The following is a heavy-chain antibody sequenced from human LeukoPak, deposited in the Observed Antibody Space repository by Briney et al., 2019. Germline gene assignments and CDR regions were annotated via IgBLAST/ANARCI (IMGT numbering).Heavy chain of an antibody. J-gene: IGHJ4*02. D-gene: IGHD3-9*01. CDR2: ISSSGNTK. Sequence: GGSLRLSCAASGFTFSRYEMNWVRQAPGKGLEWVSYISSSGNTKYYADSVKGRFNISRDNAKKSLYLQMNSLRAEDTAVYYCARGLTYFDILTGFHDRLDYFDYWGQGTLVTVSS. V-gene: IGHV3-48*03. CDR3: ARGLTYFDILTGFHDRLDYFDY. CDR1: GFTFSRYE.